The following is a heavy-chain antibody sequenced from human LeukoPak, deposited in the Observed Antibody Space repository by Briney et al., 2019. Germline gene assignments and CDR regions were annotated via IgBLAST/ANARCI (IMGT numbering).Heavy chain of an antibody. CDR2: ISDSGST. D-gene: IGHD3-10*01. J-gene: IGHJ3*02. V-gene: IGHV4-59*01. CDR1: GGSIRRYW. CDR3: ARGLWSGVPGAFDI. Sequence: SETLSLTCAVSGGSIRRYWWSWIRQPPGKGLEWIGHISDSGSTNYNPSLRSRVTISVDTSKDQFSLNLNSLNAADTAVYYCARGLWSGVPGAFDIRGQGTMVIVSS.